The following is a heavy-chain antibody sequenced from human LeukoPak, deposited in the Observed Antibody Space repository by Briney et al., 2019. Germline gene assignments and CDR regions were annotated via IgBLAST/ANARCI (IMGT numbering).Heavy chain of an antibody. D-gene: IGHD1-7*01. CDR3: ARDRELELLHYYGMDV. CDR2: IWYDGSNK. CDR1: GFTFSSYG. J-gene: IGHJ6*02. Sequence: PGGSLRLSCAASGFTFSSYGMHWVRQAPGKGLEWVAVIWYDGSNKYYADSVKGRFTISRDNSKNTLYLRMNSLRAEDTAVYYCARDRELELLHYYGMDVWGQGTTVTVSS. V-gene: IGHV3-33*01.